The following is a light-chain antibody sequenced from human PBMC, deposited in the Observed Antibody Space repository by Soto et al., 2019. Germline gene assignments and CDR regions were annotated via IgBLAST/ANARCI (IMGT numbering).Light chain of an antibody. J-gene: IGLJ1*01. CDR1: SSDVGGYNY. Sequence: QSVLTQPAYVSGSPGQSITISCTGTSSDVGGYNYVSWYQQQSGKAPKLMIHEVSNRPSGVSNRFSGSKSGNTASLTISGLQAEDEDDYYCSSYTSSRAYVFGIGTKVTVL. CDR2: EVS. CDR3: SSYTSSRAYV. V-gene: IGLV2-14*01.